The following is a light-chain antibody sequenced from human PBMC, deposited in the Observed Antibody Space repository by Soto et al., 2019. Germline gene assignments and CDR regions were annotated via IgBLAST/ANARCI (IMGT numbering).Light chain of an antibody. CDR1: QSISSSY. CDR2: GAS. CDR3: QQYVSSPPT. Sequence: EIVLTQSPGTLSLSPGERATLSCRASQSISSSYLAGYQQKPGQAPRLLIYGASSRATGIQDRFSGSGSGRDLPQPSSRLDHQDCAWYDSQQYVSSPPTCGGGTQVEIK. V-gene: IGKV3-20*01. J-gene: IGKJ4*01.